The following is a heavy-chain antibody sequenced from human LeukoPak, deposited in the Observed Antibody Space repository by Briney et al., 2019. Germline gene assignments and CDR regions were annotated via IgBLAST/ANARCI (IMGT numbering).Heavy chain of an antibody. V-gene: IGHV3-11*01. CDR1: GFTFSDYY. CDR3: ARGYDFWSGYFSYYGMDV. D-gene: IGHD3-3*01. CDR2: ISSSGSTI. Sequence: GGSLRLSCAASGFTFSDYYLSWIRQAPGKGLEWVSYISSSGSTIYYADSVKGRFAISRDNAKNSLYLQMNSLRAEDTAVHYCARGYDFWSGYFSYYGMDVWGQGTTVTVSS. J-gene: IGHJ6*02.